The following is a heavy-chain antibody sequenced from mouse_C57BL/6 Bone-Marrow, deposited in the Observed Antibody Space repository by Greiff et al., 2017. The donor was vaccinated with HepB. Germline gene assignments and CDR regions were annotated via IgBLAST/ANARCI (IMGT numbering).Heavy chain of an antibody. CDR2: INPNNGGT. CDR3: ARKDYGSSYPYFDY. Sequence: EVQLQQSGPELVKPGASVKISCKASGYTFTDYYMNWVKQSHGKSLEWIGDINPNNGGTSYNQKFKGKATLTVDKSSSTAYMELRSLTSEDSAVYYCARKDYGSSYPYFDYWGQGTTLTVSS. D-gene: IGHD1-1*01. CDR1: GYTFTDYY. V-gene: IGHV1-26*01. J-gene: IGHJ2*01.